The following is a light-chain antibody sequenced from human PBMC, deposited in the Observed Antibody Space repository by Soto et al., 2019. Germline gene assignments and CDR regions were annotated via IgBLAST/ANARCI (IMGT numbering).Light chain of an antibody. V-gene: IGKV3-15*01. J-gene: IGKJ2*01. CDR2: GAY. CDR3: QQYNNWPYT. Sequence: EIVMTQSPATLSVSPGERATLSCRASQSVSSNLAWYQQKPGQAPRLLISGAYTRATDIPARFSGSGSGTEFTLTNSSLHSEDFAVYYCQQYNNWPYTFGQGTKLEIK. CDR1: QSVSSN.